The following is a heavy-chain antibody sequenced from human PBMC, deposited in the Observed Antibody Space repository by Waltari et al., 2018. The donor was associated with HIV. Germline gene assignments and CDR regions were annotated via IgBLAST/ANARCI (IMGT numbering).Heavy chain of an antibody. CDR2: ITSKGDNYAT. D-gene: IGHD2-8*01. J-gene: IGHJ6*02. CDR1: GFTFSDPT. V-gene: IGHV3-73*01. CDR3: ALYGFGPRYYGMDV. Sequence: EVQLVESGGGLVQPGGSLKVSCAASGFTFSDPTIHWVPRASGRGLGWVGRITSKGDNYATAYAVSVKGRFTISRDDSKNTADLQMNSLKTEDTAIYYCALYGFGPRYYGMDVWGQGTTVTVSS.